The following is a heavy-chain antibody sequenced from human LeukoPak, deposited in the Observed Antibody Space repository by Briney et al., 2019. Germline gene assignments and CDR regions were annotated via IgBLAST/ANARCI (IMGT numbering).Heavy chain of an antibody. D-gene: IGHD3-10*01. CDR2: IYYSGST. J-gene: IGHJ5*02. V-gene: IGHV4-59*01. CDR1: GYSISSYY. CDR3: ARDRGSGSYYPFGWFDP. Sequence: SETLSLTCTVSGYSISSYYWSWIRQPPGKGLEWIGYIYYSGSTNYNPSLKSRVTISVDTSKNQFSLKLSSVTAADTAVYYCARDRGSGSYYPFGWFDPWGQGTLVAVSS.